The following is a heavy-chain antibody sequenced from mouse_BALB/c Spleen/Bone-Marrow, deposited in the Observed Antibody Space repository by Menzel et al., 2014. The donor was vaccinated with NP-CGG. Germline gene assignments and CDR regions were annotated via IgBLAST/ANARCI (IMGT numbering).Heavy chain of an antibody. V-gene: IGHV7-3*02. Sequence: DVKLVESGGGLVQPGGSLRLSCTTSGFTFTDYYMSWVRQPPGKALEWLAFIRSKAYGYTTEYSASVRGRFTISRDNSQSILYLQMNTLRAEDSATYYCARFPMDYWGQGTSVTVSS. CDR1: GFTFTDYY. CDR3: ARFPMDY. CDR2: IRSKAYGYTT. J-gene: IGHJ4*01.